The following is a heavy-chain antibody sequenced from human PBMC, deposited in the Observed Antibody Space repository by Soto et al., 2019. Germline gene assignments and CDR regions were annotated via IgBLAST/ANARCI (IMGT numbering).Heavy chain of an antibody. CDR1: GGTFSNKA. J-gene: IGHJ6*02. Sequence: QVQLVQSGAEVKKPGASVKVSCKASGGTFSNKAISWVRQAPGQGLEWMGGIIPIFRTSNYPQKFQGRVTMSEDESTTTAYMELSSLRSEDTAVYYCAREDIVVVPPARDYYYYGMYVWGQGTTVTVSS. CDR3: AREDIVVVPPARDYYYYGMYV. V-gene: IGHV1-69*01. CDR2: IIPIFRTS. D-gene: IGHD2-2*01.